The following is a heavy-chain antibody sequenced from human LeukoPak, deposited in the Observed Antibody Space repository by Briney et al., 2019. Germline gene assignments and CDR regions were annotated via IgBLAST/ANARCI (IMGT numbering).Heavy chain of an antibody. D-gene: IGHD4-17*01. CDR1: GGSIGSYY. CDR3: ARHPDYGDANWFDP. CDR2: IYYSGST. V-gene: IGHV4-59*08. Sequence: SETLSLTCTVSGGSIGSYYWSWIRQPPGKGLEWIGYIYYSGSTNYNPSLKSRVTISVDTSKNQFSLKLSSVTAADTAVYYCARHPDYGDANWFDPWGQGTLVTVSS. J-gene: IGHJ5*02.